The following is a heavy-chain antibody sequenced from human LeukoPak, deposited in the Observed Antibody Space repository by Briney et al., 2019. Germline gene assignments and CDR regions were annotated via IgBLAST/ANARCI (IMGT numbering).Heavy chain of an antibody. J-gene: IGHJ4*02. V-gene: IGHV4-39*07. CDR3: ARGPAIIGAGGRYFDY. CDR2: INHGGST. CDR1: SVSINSATYY. Sequence: SETLSLTCTVSSVSINSATYYWGWIRQPPGKGLEWIGDINHGGSTNYIPSLKSRVSISVDTSKKQFSLKLTSVTAADTGIFYCARGPAIIGAGGRYFDYWGQGTLVTVSS. D-gene: IGHD4/OR15-4a*01.